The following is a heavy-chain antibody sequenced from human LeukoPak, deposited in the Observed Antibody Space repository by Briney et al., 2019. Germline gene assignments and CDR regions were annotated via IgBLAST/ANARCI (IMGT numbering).Heavy chain of an antibody. CDR3: ARETYYYDSSGYFSLDY. CDR1: GVSISSYY. Sequence: SETLSLTCTVSGVSISSYYWSWIRQPAGKGLEWMGRIHTSGSTNYNPSLKSRVTMSVDTSKNQFSLKLSSVTAADTAVYYCARETYYYDSSGYFSLDYWGQGTLVTASS. V-gene: IGHV4-4*07. J-gene: IGHJ4*02. D-gene: IGHD3-22*01. CDR2: IHTSGST.